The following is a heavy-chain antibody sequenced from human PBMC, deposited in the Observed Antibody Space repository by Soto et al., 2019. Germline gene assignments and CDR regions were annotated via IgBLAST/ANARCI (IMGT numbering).Heavy chain of an antibody. CDR1: GGTVSTSA. J-gene: IGHJ6*02. D-gene: IGHD5-12*01. CDR3: ARDKDRLQLGGNYYYILDV. V-gene: IGHV1-69*12. Sequence: VQLEQSGPEVKKPGSSVKVSCKASGGTVSTSALSWVRKAPGQGLEWMGGIMPVFPTPDYAQKFQGRVTITADESTSTAYMELGGLTSDDTAVYYCARDKDRLQLGGNYYYILDVWGQGTAVTVSS. CDR2: IMPVFPTP.